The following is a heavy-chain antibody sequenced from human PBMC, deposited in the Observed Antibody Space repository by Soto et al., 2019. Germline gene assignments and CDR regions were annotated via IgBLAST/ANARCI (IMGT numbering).Heavy chain of an antibody. J-gene: IGHJ6*03. V-gene: IGHV4-4*02. Sequence: SETLSLTCAVSSGSISSSNWWSWVRQPPGKGLEWIGEIYHSGSTNYNPSLKSRVTISVDKSKNQFSLKLSSVTAADTAMFYCARETRSWYDYYYYMDVWGKGTTVTVSS. CDR3: ARETRSWYDYYYYMDV. D-gene: IGHD6-13*01. CDR2: IYHSGST. CDR1: SGSISSSNW.